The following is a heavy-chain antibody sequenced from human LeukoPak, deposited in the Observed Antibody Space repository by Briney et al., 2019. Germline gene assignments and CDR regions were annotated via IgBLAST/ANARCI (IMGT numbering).Heavy chain of an antibody. CDR2: IHYRGTT. V-gene: IGHV4-30-4*07. CDR1: GGSISSGGYS. Sequence: SQTLSLTCAVSGGSISSGGYSWSWIRQPPGKGLEWLGNIHYRGTTNYNPSLKSRVTLSLDSSKSQFALKVTSVTAADTAVYYCARDEFGDFQGFDYWGQGTRVTVSS. CDR3: ARDEFGDFQGFDY. J-gene: IGHJ4*02. D-gene: IGHD4-17*01.